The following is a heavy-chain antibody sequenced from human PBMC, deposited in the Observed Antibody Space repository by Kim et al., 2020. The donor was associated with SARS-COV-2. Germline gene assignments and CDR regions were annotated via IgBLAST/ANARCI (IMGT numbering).Heavy chain of an antibody. V-gene: IGHV1-2*02. Sequence: ASVKVSCKASGYTFTGYYMHWVRQAPGQGLEWMGWINPNSGGTNYAQKFQGRVTMTRDTPISTAYMELSRLRSDDTAVYYCARDTALLWFGELIYHAFDIWGQGTMVTVSS. CDR3: ARDTALLWFGELIYHAFDI. J-gene: IGHJ3*02. CDR1: GYTFTGYY. D-gene: IGHD3-10*01. CDR2: INPNSGGT.